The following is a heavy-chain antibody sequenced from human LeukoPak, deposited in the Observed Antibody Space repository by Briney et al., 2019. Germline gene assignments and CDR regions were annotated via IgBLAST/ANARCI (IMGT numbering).Heavy chain of an antibody. Sequence: PSETLSLTCTVSGGSISSYYWSWIRQPPGKGLEWIGYIYYSGSTNYNPSLKSRVTISVKTSKNQFSLKLRSVTAADTAVYYCARVTGYTIEDYFDYWGQGTLVTVSS. CDR3: ARVTGYTIEDYFDY. V-gene: IGHV4-59*01. CDR1: GGSISSYY. J-gene: IGHJ4*02. D-gene: IGHD3-9*01. CDR2: IYYSGST.